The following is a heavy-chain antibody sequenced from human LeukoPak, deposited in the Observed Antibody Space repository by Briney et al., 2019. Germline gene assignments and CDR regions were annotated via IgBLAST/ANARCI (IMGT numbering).Heavy chain of an antibody. CDR2: IKSRADGKTT. CDR1: GFTFSNAW. V-gene: IGHV3-15*01. D-gene: IGHD3-10*01. Sequence: PGGSLRLSCVASGFTFSNAWMSWVPQAPGKGLEWVGRIKSRADGKTTDFAAPVKGRFTISRDDSKTTLYLQMHSLKTEDTAVYYCTTDLGITMIRGVIVSRGQGTLVTVSS. J-gene: IGHJ4*02. CDR3: TTDLGITMIRGVIVS.